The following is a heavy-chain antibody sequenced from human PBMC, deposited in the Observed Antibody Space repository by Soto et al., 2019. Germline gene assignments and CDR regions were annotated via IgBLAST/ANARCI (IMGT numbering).Heavy chain of an antibody. J-gene: IGHJ4*02. D-gene: IGHD6-13*01. CDR3: ATRENSRFY. V-gene: IGHV4-4*02. CDR1: GVSISSHDW. CDR2: SHQSGST. Sequence: QVQLQESGPGLVKPSGTLSLTCAVSGVSISSHDWWTWVRQPPGQGLEWIGKSHQSGSTNYNSSLESRVTIEVDTSKNQCSMKLRSVTVADTAVYYCATRENSRFYWGEGTLVPVSS.